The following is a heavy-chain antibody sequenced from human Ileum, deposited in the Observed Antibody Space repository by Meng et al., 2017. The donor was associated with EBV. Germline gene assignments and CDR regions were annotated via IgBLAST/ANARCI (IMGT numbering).Heavy chain of an antibody. D-gene: IGHD1-26*01. Sequence: VPGLLKPSDPLSLTCALSGYSISTTNWWGWIRPPPGKGLEWIGHIYYSGTTYNNPSLKSRVTMSIDPSKNQFSLKLSSVTAVDTAVYYCARNSESGSYIDYWGLGTLVTVSS. CDR3: ARNSESGSYIDY. CDR2: IYYSGTT. CDR1: GYSISTTNW. J-gene: IGHJ4*02. V-gene: IGHV4-28*01.